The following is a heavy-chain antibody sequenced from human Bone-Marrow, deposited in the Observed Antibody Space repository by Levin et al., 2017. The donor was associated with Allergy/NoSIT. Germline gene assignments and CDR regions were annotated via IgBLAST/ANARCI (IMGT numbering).Heavy chain of an antibody. CDR3: VKDFHSGSFYYFDY. V-gene: IGHV3-9*01. CDR2: VTWNRGII. J-gene: IGHJ4*02. D-gene: IGHD1-26*01. CDR1: GFTFDDHV. Sequence: SLKISCAASGFTFDDHVMHWVRQAPGMGLEWVAGVTWNRGIIGYADSVKGRFTISRDNAKKSIFLQMNSLRAEDTALYFCVKDFHSGSFYYFDYWGQGTLVTVSS.